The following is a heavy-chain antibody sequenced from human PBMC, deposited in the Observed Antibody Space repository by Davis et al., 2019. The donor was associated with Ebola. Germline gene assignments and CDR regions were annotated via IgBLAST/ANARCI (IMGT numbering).Heavy chain of an antibody. J-gene: IGHJ6*02. Sequence: ISCAASGFTFSNYGMHWVRQAPGKGLEWVALISYDGSDKYHADSVKGRFTISRDNSKNTLYMQMNSLRAEDTAVYYCAKDRKRLLYYYAMDVWGQGTTVTVSS. CDR2: ISYDGSDK. CDR3: AKDRKRLLYYYAMDV. CDR1: GFTFSNYG. V-gene: IGHV3-30*18. D-gene: IGHD4/OR15-4a*01.